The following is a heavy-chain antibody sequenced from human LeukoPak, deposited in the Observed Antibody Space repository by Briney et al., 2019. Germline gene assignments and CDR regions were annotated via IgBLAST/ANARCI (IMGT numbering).Heavy chain of an antibody. CDR1: GYTFTGYY. D-gene: IGHD6-13*01. CDR2: INPNSGDT. V-gene: IGHV1-2*02. Sequence: ASVKVSCKASGYTFTGYYMHWVRQAPGQGLEWMGWINPNSGDTNYAQKFQGRVTMTRDTSINTAYMELSRLRSDDTAVYYCARDMVAAAAYYYYYYMDVWGKGTTVTVSS. CDR3: ARDMVAAAAYYYYYYMDV. J-gene: IGHJ6*03.